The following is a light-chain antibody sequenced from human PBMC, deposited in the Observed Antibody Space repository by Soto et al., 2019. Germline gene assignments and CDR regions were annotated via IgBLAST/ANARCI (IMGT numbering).Light chain of an antibody. CDR2: GGS. J-gene: IGKJ1*01. CDR3: QQYNNWPSWT. CDR1: HSVGST. V-gene: IGKV3-15*01. Sequence: ETVMTQSPATLSVSPGERATLSCRASHSVGSTLAWYQQKPGQAPRLLIYGGSTRATGIPARFSGSGSGTEFTLTISSLQSEDFAVYYCQQYNNWPSWTFGQGTKVDIK.